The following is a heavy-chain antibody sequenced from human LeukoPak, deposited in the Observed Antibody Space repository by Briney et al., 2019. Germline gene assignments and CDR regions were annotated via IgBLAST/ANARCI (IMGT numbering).Heavy chain of an antibody. D-gene: IGHD2-15*01. V-gene: IGHV1-69*13. Sequence: EASVKVSFKASGGTFSSYAISWVRQAPGQGLEWMGGIIPIFGTANYAQKFQGRVTITADESTSTAYMELSSLRSEDTAVYYCARDRSPLCSGGSCYHDYWGQGTLVTVSS. J-gene: IGHJ4*02. CDR2: IIPIFGTA. CDR1: GGTFSSYA. CDR3: ARDRSPLCSGGSCYHDY.